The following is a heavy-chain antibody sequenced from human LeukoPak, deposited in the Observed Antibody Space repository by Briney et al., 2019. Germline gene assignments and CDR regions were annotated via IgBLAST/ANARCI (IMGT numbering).Heavy chain of an antibody. CDR1: GRSISSGSYY. D-gene: IGHD3-3*01. V-gene: IGHV4-61*02. CDR3: AREKVTTIFGATTLGPFDY. J-gene: IGHJ4*02. CDR2: IYTSGST. Sequence: SETLSLTCTLSGRSISSGSYYWRWIRQPAGKGLEWIGRIYTSGSTNCNPSPKSRVTISVDTSKNQFSLKLSSVTAADTAVYYCAREKVTTIFGATTLGPFDYWGQGTLVTVSS.